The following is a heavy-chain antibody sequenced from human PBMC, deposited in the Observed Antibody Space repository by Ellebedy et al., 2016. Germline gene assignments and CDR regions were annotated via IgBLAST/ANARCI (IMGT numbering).Heavy chain of an antibody. CDR3: ARRHGACSGGNCYTIDY. V-gene: IGHV1-8*01. J-gene: IGHJ4*02. CDR2: MNTNSGNT. D-gene: IGHD2-15*01. CDR1: GYTFTNYD. Sequence: ASVKVSCKASGYTFTNYDINWVRQATGQGLEWMGWMNTNSGNTGYAQKFQGRVSMTRNTSISTAYMELSSLRPEDTAVYYCARRHGACSGGNCYTIDYWGQGTLVTVSS.